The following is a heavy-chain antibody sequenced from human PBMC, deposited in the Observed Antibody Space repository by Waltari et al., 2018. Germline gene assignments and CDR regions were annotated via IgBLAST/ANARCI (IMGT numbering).Heavy chain of an antibody. CDR3: ARLRRNPERYYFDY. J-gene: IGHJ4*02. Sequence: QVQLQESGPGLVKPSQTLSLTCTVSGGSISSGRYYWSWIRQPAGKGLGWIGYIYTSGSTNYNPSLKSRVTISVDTSKNQFSLKLSSVTAADTAVYYCARLRRNPERYYFDYWGQGTLVTVSS. CDR1: GGSISSGRYY. V-gene: IGHV4-61*09. CDR2: IYTSGST. D-gene: IGHD1-1*01.